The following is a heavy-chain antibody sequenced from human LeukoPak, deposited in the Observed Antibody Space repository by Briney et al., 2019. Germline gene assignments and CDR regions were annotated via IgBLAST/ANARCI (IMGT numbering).Heavy chain of an antibody. Sequence: SETLSLTCTVSGGSISSSSYYWGWIRQPPGKGLEWIGSIYYSGSTYYNPSLKSRVTISVDTSKNQFSLKLSSVTAADTAVYYCATQYYYDSSGYYYGLYFDLWGRGTLVTVSS. CDR3: ATQYYYDSSGYYYGLYFDL. J-gene: IGHJ2*01. CDR1: GGSISSSSYY. V-gene: IGHV4-39*07. D-gene: IGHD3-22*01. CDR2: IYYSGST.